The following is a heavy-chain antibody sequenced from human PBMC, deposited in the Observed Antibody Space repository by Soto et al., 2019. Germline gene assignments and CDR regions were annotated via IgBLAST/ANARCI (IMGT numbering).Heavy chain of an antibody. V-gene: IGHV3-21*06. Sequence: EVQLVESGGGLVKPGGSLRLSCVVSGVSFSDYSMNWVRQAPGKGLEWVSLITGNSEYKYYAGSVKGRFTVSRDHAKNSLDLQMNSLKVEDTAVCYCARSGELLQTFDSWGQGNLVTVSS. J-gene: IGHJ4*02. CDR1: GVSFSDYS. D-gene: IGHD1-26*01. CDR2: ITGNSEYK. CDR3: ARSGELLQTFDS.